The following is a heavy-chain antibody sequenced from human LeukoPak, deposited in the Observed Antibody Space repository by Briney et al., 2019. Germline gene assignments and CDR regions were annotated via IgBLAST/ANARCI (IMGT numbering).Heavy chain of an antibody. J-gene: IGHJ6*03. CDR1: GFTFSDYY. Sequence: GGSLRLSCAASGFTFSDYYMSWIRQAPGKGLEWVSYISSSGSTIYYADSVKGRFTISRDNAKNSLYLQMNSLRAEDTAVYYCASVGIAVAGYYYYYYMDVWGKGTTVTVSS. CDR3: ASVGIAVAGYYYYYYMDV. CDR2: ISSSGSTI. D-gene: IGHD6-19*01. V-gene: IGHV3-11*04.